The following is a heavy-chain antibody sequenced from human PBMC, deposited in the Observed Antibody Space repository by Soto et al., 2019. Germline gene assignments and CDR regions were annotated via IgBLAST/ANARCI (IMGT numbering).Heavy chain of an antibody. CDR3: ARAGYYDSSGDPFDY. D-gene: IGHD3-22*01. J-gene: IGHJ4*02. Sequence: GASVKVSCKASGGTFSSYAISWVRQAPGQGLEWMGGIIPIFGTANYAQKFQGRVTITADESTSTAYMELSSLRSEDTAVYYCARAGYYDSSGDPFDYWGQGTLVTVSS. CDR1: GGTFSSYA. V-gene: IGHV1-69*13. CDR2: IIPIFGTA.